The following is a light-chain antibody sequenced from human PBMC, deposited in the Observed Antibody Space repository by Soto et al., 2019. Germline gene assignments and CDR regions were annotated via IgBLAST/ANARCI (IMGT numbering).Light chain of an antibody. V-gene: IGLV2-11*01. CDR1: SGDVAVFNF. Sequence: QSALSQPRSVSGSPGQSVAISCTGTSGDVAVFNFVSWYQQHPGKAPKLMIYDVSKRPSGVPDRFSGSKSDNTASLTISGLQAEDEADYYCCSYAGTYTYVFGTGTKLTVL. CDR2: DVS. CDR3: CSYAGTYTYV. J-gene: IGLJ1*01.